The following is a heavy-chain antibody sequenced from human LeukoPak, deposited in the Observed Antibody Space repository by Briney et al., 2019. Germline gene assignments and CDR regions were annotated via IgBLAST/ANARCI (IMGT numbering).Heavy chain of an antibody. V-gene: IGHV1-69*04. D-gene: IGHD2-2*01. CDR2: IIPIFGIA. Sequence: SVKVSCKASGGTFSSYAISWVRQAPGQGLEWMGRIIPIFGIANYAQKFQGRVTITADKSTSTAYMELSSLRSEDTAVYYCASAQYCSSTSCYLGYYYYGMDVWGQGTTVTVSS. J-gene: IGHJ6*02. CDR1: GGTFSSYA. CDR3: ASAQYCSSTSCYLGYYYYGMDV.